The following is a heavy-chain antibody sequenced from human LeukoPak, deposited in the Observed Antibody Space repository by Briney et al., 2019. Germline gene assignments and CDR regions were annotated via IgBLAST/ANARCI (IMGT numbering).Heavy chain of an antibody. CDR2: FDPEDGET. CDR3: AAAQQWLGWYYFDY. J-gene: IGHJ4*02. D-gene: IGHD6-19*01. Sequence: ASVKVSCKVSGYTLTELSMHWVRQAPGKGLEWMGGFDPEDGETIYAQKFQGRVTMTEDTSTDTAYMELSSLRSEDTAVYYCAAAQQWLGWYYFDYWGQGTLVTVSS. CDR1: GYTLTELS. V-gene: IGHV1-24*01.